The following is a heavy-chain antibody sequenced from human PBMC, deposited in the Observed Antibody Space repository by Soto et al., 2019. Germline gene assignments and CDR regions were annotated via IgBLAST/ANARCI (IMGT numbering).Heavy chain of an antibody. J-gene: IGHJ4*02. Sequence: QVQLVESGGGVVQPGRSLRLSCAASGFTFSSYGMHWVRQAPGKGLEWVAVIWYDGSNKNYADSVKGRFTISRENSKKTLDLQMNSLRAEDTAVYYCARVDLGYCSGGSCYSPPFDYWGQGTLVTVSS. CDR1: GFTFSSYG. CDR3: ARVDLGYCSGGSCYSPPFDY. CDR2: IWYDGSNK. D-gene: IGHD2-15*01. V-gene: IGHV3-33*01.